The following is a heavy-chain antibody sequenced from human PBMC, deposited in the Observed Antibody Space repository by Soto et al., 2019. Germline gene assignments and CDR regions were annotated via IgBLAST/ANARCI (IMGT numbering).Heavy chain of an antibody. CDR3: ARGWGYDSSDYYYAY. V-gene: IGHV1-69*01. CDR1: GGTFSRHA. J-gene: IGHJ4*02. CDR2: IIPMFGTA. Sequence: QVQLVQSGAEVRKPGSSVKVSCKASGGTFSRHAISWVRQAPGQGLEWMGGIIPMFGTANHAQKFQGRVTIIADESTSTAYMEVSRLRSEDTGIYYCARGWGYDSSDYYYAYWGQGTVVIVSS. D-gene: IGHD3-22*01.